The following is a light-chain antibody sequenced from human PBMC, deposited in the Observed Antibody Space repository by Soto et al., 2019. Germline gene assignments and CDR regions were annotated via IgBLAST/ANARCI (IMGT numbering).Light chain of an antibody. V-gene: IGKV3-15*01. CDR2: GVS. CDR3: QQSYSRPRA. Sequence: IVMTQSPGPLSVSPGERATLSCRASQSDSVNLAWLQQKPVKAPILLIYGVSTRATGIPARFSGSESGTEFTLTISSLQPEEFATYFCQQSYSRPRAFGQGTKVAI. CDR1: QSDSVN. J-gene: IGKJ1*01.